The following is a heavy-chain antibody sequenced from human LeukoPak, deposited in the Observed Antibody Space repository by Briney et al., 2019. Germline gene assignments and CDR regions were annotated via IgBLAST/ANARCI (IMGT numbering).Heavy chain of an antibody. D-gene: IGHD3-10*01. CDR1: GGSIGSYY. CDR3: AREGYYGSGSYKDY. V-gene: IGHV4-4*07. J-gene: IGHJ4*02. CDR2: IYTSGST. Sequence: SETLSLTCTVSGGSIGSYYWSWIRQPAGKGLEWIGRIYTSGSTNYNPSLKSRVTMSVDTSKNQFSLKLSSVTAADTAVYYCAREGYYGSGSYKDYWGQGTLVTVSS.